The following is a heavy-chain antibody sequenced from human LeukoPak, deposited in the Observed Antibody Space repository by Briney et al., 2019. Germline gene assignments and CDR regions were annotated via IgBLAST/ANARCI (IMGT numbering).Heavy chain of an antibody. Sequence: QPGGSLRLSCAASGNYWMHWVRQAPGKGLVWVSHINSDGSWTSYADSVKGRFTISKDNAKNTAYLQMNSLRAEDTAVYYCVSFYETYWGRGTLVTVSS. CDR2: INSDGSWT. J-gene: IGHJ4*02. CDR1: GNYW. V-gene: IGHV3-74*01. D-gene: IGHD2/OR15-2a*01. CDR3: VSFYETY.